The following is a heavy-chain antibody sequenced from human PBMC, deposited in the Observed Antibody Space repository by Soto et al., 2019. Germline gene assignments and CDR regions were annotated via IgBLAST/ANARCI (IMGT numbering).Heavy chain of an antibody. CDR3: AKFRYSSPLGNYSGMQV. J-gene: IGHJ6*02. CDR1: GVTFSKFI. CDR2: IIPIFGTA. V-gene: IGHV1-69*01. Sequence: QGQMEQSWGEVNNRGSSVKVSSTAYGVTFSKFIITVVLQSPGLGLEWVGRIIPIFGTANYAHKFPGRVTITADEATSTSYLEVSNLRSEDTAVYDWAKFRYSSPLGNYSGMQVWGPG. D-gene: IGHD6-19*01.